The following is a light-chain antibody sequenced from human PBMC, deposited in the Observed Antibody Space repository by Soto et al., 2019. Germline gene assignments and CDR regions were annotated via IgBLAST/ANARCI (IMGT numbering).Light chain of an antibody. Sequence: DIQMTQSPSTLSPSVGDRVTITCRASQSIGSWLAWYQQKPGKASKLLIYDASSLESGVPSRVSGSGSGRAFTLTISSLQPDDFATYYCQQLNNFWTFGQGTKVDIK. J-gene: IGKJ1*01. CDR3: QQLNNFWT. V-gene: IGKV1-5*01. CDR2: DAS. CDR1: QSIGSW.